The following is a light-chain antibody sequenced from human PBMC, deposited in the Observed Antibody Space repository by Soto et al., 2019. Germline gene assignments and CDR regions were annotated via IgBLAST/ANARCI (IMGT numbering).Light chain of an antibody. CDR1: SSDVGGYNY. Sequence: QSVLTQPASVSGSPGQSITISCTGTSSDVGGYNYVSWYQQHPVKAPKLLIYDVTNRPSGVSNRFSGSKSGNTASLTISGLQAEDEADYYCSSYTTSSTRLIFGGGTKVTVL. CDR3: SSYTTSSTRLI. J-gene: IGLJ2*01. CDR2: DVT. V-gene: IGLV2-14*01.